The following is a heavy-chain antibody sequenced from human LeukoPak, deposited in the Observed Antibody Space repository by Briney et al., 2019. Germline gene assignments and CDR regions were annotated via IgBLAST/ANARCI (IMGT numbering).Heavy chain of an antibody. CDR2: IDYGGTT. CDR3: ARHGVGNYYWIVNF. J-gene: IGHJ4*02. Sequence: SETLSLTCTVSGGSINSRSYFWVWIRQPPGKGLELIGRIDYGGTTYYNPSLRSRVTISIGTSKGQFSLRLNSVTAADTAVYYCARHGVGNYYWIVNFWGQGTLVTVSS. V-gene: IGHV4-39*01. CDR1: GGSINSRSYF. D-gene: IGHD1-1*01.